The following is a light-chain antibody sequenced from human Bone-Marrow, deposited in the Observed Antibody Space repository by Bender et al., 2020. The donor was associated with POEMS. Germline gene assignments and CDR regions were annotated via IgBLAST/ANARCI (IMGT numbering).Light chain of an antibody. V-gene: IGLV3-1*01. Sequence: SYELTQAPSVSVSPGQTASITCSGDKLGYKSVSWYQQKPGQSPVMLIYQDIKRPSGIPERFSGSNSGNTASLTISRVEAGDEADYYCQVWDNTSDHPYVFGTGTKVTVL. CDR3: QVWDNTSDHPYV. J-gene: IGLJ1*01. CDR2: QDI. CDR1: KLGYKS.